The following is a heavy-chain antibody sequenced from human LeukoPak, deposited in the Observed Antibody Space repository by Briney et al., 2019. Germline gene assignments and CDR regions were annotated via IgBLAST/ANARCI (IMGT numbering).Heavy chain of an antibody. Sequence: PSETLSLTCTVSGGSIRSSYYYWGWIRQPPGKGLEWIGEIHHSGSTNYNPSLKSRVTMLLDKSKNQFSLKLSSVTAADTAVYYCARNGGNSDFDYWGQGTLVTVSS. J-gene: IGHJ4*02. V-gene: IGHV4-39*07. CDR2: IHHSGST. CDR3: ARNGGNSDFDY. D-gene: IGHD4-23*01. CDR1: GGSIRSSYYY.